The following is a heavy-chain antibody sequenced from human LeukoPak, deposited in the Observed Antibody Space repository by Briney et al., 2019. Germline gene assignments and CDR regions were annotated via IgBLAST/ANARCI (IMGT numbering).Heavy chain of an antibody. D-gene: IGHD3-10*01. CDR1: GGSFSGYY. V-gene: IGHV4-34*01. CDR2: INHSGST. CDR3: ARLWFGELSFDP. Sequence: SETLSLTCAVYGGSFSGYYWSWIRQPPGKGLEWIGEINHSGSTNYNPSLKSRVTMSVDTSKNQFSLKLSSVTAADTAVYYCARLWFGELSFDPWGQGTLVTVSS. J-gene: IGHJ5*02.